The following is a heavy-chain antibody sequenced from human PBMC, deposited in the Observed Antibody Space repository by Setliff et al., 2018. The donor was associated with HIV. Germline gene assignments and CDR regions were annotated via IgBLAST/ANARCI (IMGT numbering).Heavy chain of an antibody. D-gene: IGHD5-12*01. Sequence: PSETLSLTCSVSRDSITNNYWWSWVRQPPGKGLVWVSRVNRDGSSTTYADSVKDRFTISRDNAKNTLYLQMNSLRAEDTGVYYCHSGYDTEEQSYFDYWGQGALVTVSS. CDR3: HSGYDTEEQSYFDY. CDR2: VNRDGSST. V-gene: IGHV3-74*01. J-gene: IGHJ4*02. CDR1: RDSITNNYW.